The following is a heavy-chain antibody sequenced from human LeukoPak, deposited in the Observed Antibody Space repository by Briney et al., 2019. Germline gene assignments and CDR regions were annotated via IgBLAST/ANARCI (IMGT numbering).Heavy chain of an antibody. CDR3: ARGRSSWNYDY. CDR1: GGSIGSDY. V-gene: IGHV4-59*01. J-gene: IGHJ4*02. CDR2: IYYIGST. Sequence: SETLSLTCSVSGGSIGSDYWTWIRQSPGRGLEWIGYIYYIGSTNYNPSLKSRVTISVDTSNNEVFLSLTSVTTADTALYYCARGRSSWNYDYWGQGTLVTVSS. D-gene: IGHD6-13*01.